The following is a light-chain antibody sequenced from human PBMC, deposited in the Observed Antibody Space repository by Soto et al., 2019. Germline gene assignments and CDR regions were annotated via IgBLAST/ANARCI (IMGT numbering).Light chain of an antibody. CDR1: QDISSW. CDR3: LQDYNYPRT. Sequence: IQMTQSPSSLSASVGDRFTIACQASQDISSWLAWYQQKPGKAPKLLIYAASSLQSGVPSRFSGSGSGTYFTLTISSLQPEDFATYYCLQDYNYPRTFGQGTKVDIK. V-gene: IGKV1-6*01. J-gene: IGKJ1*01. CDR2: AAS.